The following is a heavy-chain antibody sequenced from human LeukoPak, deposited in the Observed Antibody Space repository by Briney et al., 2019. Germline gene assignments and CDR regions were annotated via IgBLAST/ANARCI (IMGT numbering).Heavy chain of an antibody. V-gene: IGHV3-15*01. D-gene: IGHD1-26*01. CDR1: GFTFSNAW. J-gene: IGHJ6*03. CDR3: TTDGSMRRGYYYYYMDV. Sequence: PGGSLRLSCAASGFTFSNAWMSWVRQAPGKGLEWVGRIKSKTDGGTTDYAAPVKGRFTISRDDSKNMLYLQMNSLKTEDTAVYYCTTDGSMRRGYYYYYMDVWGKGTTVTVSS. CDR2: IKSKTDGGTT.